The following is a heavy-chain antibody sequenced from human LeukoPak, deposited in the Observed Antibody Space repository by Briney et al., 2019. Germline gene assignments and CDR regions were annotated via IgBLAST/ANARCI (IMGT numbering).Heavy chain of an antibody. D-gene: IGHD1-26*01. CDR1: GYTFTGYY. J-gene: IGHJ4*02. V-gene: IGHV1-2*02. Sequence: ASVKVSCKASGYTFTGYYMHWVRQAPGQGLEWMGWINPNSGGTNYAQKFQGRVTMTTDTSTSTAYMELRSLRSDDTAVYYCARAHRSIVGAFDDYWGQGTLVTVSS. CDR3: ARAHRSIVGAFDDY. CDR2: INPNSGGT.